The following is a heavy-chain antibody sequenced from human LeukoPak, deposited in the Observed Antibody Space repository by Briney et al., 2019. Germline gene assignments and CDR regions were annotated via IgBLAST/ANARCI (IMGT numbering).Heavy chain of an antibody. CDR2: ISGSGGST. V-gene: IGHV3-23*01. CDR3: AKAQTVTTVGY. J-gene: IGHJ4*02. D-gene: IGHD4-17*01. Sequence: GGSLRLSCAASGFTFSSYAMSWVRQAPGKGVEWVSAISGSGGSTYYADSVKGRFTISRDNSKNTLYLQMNSLRAEDTAVYYCAKAQTVTTVGYWGQGTLVTVSS. CDR1: GFTFSSYA.